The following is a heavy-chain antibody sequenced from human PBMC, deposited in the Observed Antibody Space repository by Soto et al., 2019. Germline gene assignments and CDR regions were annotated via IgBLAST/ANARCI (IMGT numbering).Heavy chain of an antibody. CDR2: ISAYNGNT. Sequence: QVQLVQSGAEVKKPGASVKVSCKASGYTFTSYGISWVRQAPGQGLEWMGWISAYNGNTNYAQKLQGRVTMTTDTSTSTADMELRSLRSDDTAVYYCARDPETYYYSPRAFDIWGQGTMVTVSS. J-gene: IGHJ3*02. CDR1: GYTFTSYG. D-gene: IGHD3-22*01. CDR3: ARDPETYYYSPRAFDI. V-gene: IGHV1-18*01.